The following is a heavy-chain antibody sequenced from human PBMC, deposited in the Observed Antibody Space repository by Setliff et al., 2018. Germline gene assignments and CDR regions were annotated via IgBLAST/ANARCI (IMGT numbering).Heavy chain of an antibody. D-gene: IGHD6-19*01. V-gene: IGHV4-39*01. Sequence: SETLSLTCTVSGGSISSSSYYWGWIRQPPGKGLEWIGSIYYSGSTYYNPSLKSRVTISVDTSKNQFSLKLSSVIAADTAVYYCARFSGSGWSYFDYWGQGTLVTVSS. J-gene: IGHJ4*02. CDR3: ARFSGSGWSYFDY. CDR1: GGSISSSSYY. CDR2: IYYSGST.